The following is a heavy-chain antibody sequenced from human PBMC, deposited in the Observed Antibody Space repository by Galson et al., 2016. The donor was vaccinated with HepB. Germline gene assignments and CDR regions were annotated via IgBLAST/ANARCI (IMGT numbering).Heavy chain of an antibody. D-gene: IGHD2/OR15-2a*01. CDR3: ASPIRLNSGPYFRPY. V-gene: IGHV5-51*01. CDR2: IFPGDSDI. CDR1: GYSFTNHW. Sequence: QSGAEVKKPGESLKISCQGSGYSFTNHWIDWVRQMPGKGLEWMGIIFPGDSDIRYRPSFQGQVTIPADKSISTAYLHWSSLKPSDTAMYYCASPIRLNSGPYFRPYWGQGTLVTVSS. J-gene: IGHJ4*02.